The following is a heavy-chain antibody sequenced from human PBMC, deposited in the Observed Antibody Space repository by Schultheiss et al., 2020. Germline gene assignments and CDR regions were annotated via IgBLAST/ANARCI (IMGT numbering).Heavy chain of an antibody. Sequence: SETLSLTCTVSGGSINTYYWTWIRQPPGKGLEWIGYIYYDGSTKYNPPLKSRVTISLDTSNNQMSLYMSSVTAADTAVYYCARRKRTDFDSWGQGTLVTVSS. CDR1: GGSINTYY. CDR2: IYYDGST. CDR3: ARRKRTDFDS. V-gene: IGHV4-59*08. J-gene: IGHJ4*02.